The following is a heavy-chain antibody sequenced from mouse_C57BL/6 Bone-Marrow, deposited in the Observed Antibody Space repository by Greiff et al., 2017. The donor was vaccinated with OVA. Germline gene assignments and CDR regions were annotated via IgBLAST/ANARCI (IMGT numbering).Heavy chain of an antibody. CDR2: ISNGGGST. CDR1: GFTFSDYY. J-gene: IGHJ2*01. Sequence: EVKLVESGGGLVQPGGSLKLSCAASGFTFSDYYMYWVRQTPEKRLEWVAYISNGGGSTYYPDTVKGRFTISRDNDKNTLYLQMSRLKSEDTAMYYCARRGDYDNFDYWGQGTTLTVSS. CDR3: ARRGDYDNFDY. D-gene: IGHD2-4*01. V-gene: IGHV5-12*01.